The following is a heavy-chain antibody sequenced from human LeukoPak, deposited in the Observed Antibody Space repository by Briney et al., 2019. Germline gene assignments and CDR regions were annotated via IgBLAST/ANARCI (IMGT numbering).Heavy chain of an antibody. CDR1: GGTFSSYA. CDR3: ARSLAQTHPHEANDAPGAIDY. J-gene: IGHJ4*02. CDR2: IIPIFGTA. V-gene: IGHV1-69*06. Sequence: ASVKVSCKASGGTFSSYAISWVRQAPGQGLEWMGGIIPIFGTANYAQKFQGRVTITADKSTSTAYMELSSLRSEDTAVYYCARSLAQTHPHEANDAPGAIDYWGQGTLVTVSS. D-gene: IGHD1-1*01.